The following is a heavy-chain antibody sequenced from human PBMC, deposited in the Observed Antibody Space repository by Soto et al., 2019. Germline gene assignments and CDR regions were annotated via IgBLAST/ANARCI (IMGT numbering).Heavy chain of an antibody. Sequence: KTSETLSLTCTVSGGSINSGDYYWTWVRQPPGKGLEWIGNIFHSGSTYYTPSLQSRVTISLDTSKNHFSLKLSSVTPADTAVYYCARDRYYGSGTYYNFYSGMDVWGQGPRSPSP. V-gene: IGHV4-30-4*01. CDR1: GGSINSGDYY. J-gene: IGHJ6*02. D-gene: IGHD3-10*01. CDR3: ARDRYYGSGTYYNFYSGMDV. CDR2: IFHSGST.